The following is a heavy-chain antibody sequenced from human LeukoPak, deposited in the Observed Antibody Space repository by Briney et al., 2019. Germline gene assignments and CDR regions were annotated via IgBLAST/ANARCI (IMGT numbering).Heavy chain of an antibody. CDR1: GGSISSYY. CDR3: ARGGFYGDLLPYYFDY. CDR2: IYYSGST. V-gene: IGHV4-59*12. J-gene: IGHJ4*02. Sequence: SETLSLTCTVSGGSISSYYWSWIRQPPGKGLEWIGYIYYSGSTNYNPSLKSRVTISVDTSKNQFSLKLSSVTAADTAVYYCARGGFYGDLLPYYFDYWGQGTLATVSS. D-gene: IGHD4-17*01.